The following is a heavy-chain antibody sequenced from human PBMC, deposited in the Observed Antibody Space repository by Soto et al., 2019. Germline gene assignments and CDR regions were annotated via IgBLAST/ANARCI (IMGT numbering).Heavy chain of an antibody. CDR3: ARGYYDSSGYTPYYFDY. D-gene: IGHD3-22*01. J-gene: IGHJ4*02. Sequence: PGGSLRLSCAASGFTFSSYWMSWVRQAPGKGLEWVANIKQDGSEKYYVDSVKGRFTISRDNAKNSLYLQMNSLRAEDTAVYYCARGYYDSSGYTPYYFDYWGQGTLVTVYS. V-gene: IGHV3-7*01. CDR1: GFTFSSYW. CDR2: IKQDGSEK.